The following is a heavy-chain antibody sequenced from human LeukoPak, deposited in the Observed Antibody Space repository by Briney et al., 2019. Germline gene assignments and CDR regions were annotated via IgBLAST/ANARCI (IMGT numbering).Heavy chain of an antibody. D-gene: IGHD3-10*01. V-gene: IGHV3-74*01. CDR3: ARGAYGSGSYYPPSYYYYYMDV. CDR2: INSDGSST. J-gene: IGHJ6*03. CDR1: GFTFSSYW. Sequence: GGSLRLSCAASGFTFSSYWMHWVRQAPGKGLVWVSRINSDGSSTSYADSVKGRFTISRDNAKNTLYLQMNSLRAEDTAVYYCARGAYGSGSYYPPSYYYYYMDVWGKGTTVTVSS.